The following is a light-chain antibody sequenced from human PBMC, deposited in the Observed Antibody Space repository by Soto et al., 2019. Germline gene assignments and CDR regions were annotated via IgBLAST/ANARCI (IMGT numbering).Light chain of an antibody. CDR3: AAWDDSLNGHVV. Sequence: QSVLTQPPSASGTPGQRVTISCSGSSSNIGGHTVNWYRQLPGTAPKLLIYSNTQRPSGVPDRFSASKSGTSASLAISGLQSEDEADYYCAAWDDSLNGHVVFGGGTKVTVL. CDR1: SSNIGGHT. J-gene: IGLJ2*01. V-gene: IGLV1-44*01. CDR2: SNT.